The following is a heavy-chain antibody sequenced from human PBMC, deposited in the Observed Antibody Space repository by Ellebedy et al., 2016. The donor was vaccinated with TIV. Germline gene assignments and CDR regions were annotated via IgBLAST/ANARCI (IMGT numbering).Heavy chain of an antibody. CDR1: GFTFSRYW. CDR2: ISSNGVST. Sequence: PGGSLRLSCSASGFTFSRYWMNWVRQAPGKGLEWVSAISSNGVSTFYADSVKGRFTISKDNSKNTLYLQMNILRAEDTAVYYCAKGTRRAVAGEFDYWGQGTLVTVSS. V-gene: IGHV3-23*01. J-gene: IGHJ4*02. D-gene: IGHD6-19*01. CDR3: AKGTRRAVAGEFDY.